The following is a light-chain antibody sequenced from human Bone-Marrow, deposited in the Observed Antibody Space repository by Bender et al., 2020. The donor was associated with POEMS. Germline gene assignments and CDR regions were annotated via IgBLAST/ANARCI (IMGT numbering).Light chain of an antibody. CDR3: CSYAGRTTWI. J-gene: IGLJ2*01. V-gene: IGLV2-8*01. Sequence: QSALTQPASVSGSPGQSVTMSCTGTSNDVGAYKYVSWYQQHPGKVPTLIIYEVNKRPSGVPDRFSGSRSGTTASLTISGLQAGDEADYYCCSYAGRTTWIFGGGTKLTV. CDR1: SNDVGAYKY. CDR2: EVN.